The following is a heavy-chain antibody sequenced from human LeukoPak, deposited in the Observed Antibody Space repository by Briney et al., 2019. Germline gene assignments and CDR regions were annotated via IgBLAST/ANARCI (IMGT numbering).Heavy chain of an antibody. Sequence: GASVKVSCKASGYTFTNYAMHWVRQAPGQRLEWMGWINAGNGNTKYSQKFQGRVTITRDTSASTAYMELSSLRSEDTAVYYCARLGAATRRFDYWGQGTLVTVSS. D-gene: IGHD2-15*01. CDR3: ARLGAATRRFDY. CDR2: INAGNGNT. V-gene: IGHV1-3*01. CDR1: GYTFTNYA. J-gene: IGHJ4*02.